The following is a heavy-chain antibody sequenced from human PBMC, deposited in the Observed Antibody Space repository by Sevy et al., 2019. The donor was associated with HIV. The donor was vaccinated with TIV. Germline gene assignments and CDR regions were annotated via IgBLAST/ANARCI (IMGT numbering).Heavy chain of an antibody. V-gene: IGHV3-48*01. Sequence: GGSLRLSCAASGFTFNSYSMSWVRQAPGKGLEWVSYISSSSGTMYYADSVKGRFTNSRDNAKNSLYLQMKSLRAEDTAIYYCAREYCSNAVCYFDFWGQGTLVTVSS. CDR1: GFTFNSYS. D-gene: IGHD2-8*01. CDR2: ISSSSGTM. J-gene: IGHJ4*02. CDR3: AREYCSNAVCYFDF.